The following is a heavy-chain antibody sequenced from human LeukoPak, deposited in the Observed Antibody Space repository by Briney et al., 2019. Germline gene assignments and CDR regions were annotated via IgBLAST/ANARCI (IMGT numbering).Heavy chain of an antibody. J-gene: IGHJ6*03. CDR1: GYTFTSYY. Sequence: GASVKVSCKASGYTFTSYYMHWVRQAPGQGLEWMGIINPSGGSTSYAQKFQGRVTMTRDMSMSTVYMELSSLRSEDTAVYYCARDPIAAAGTGTGGNYYYYMDVWGKGTTVTVSS. CDR2: INPSGGST. CDR3: ARDPIAAAGTGTGGNYYYYMDV. V-gene: IGHV1-46*01. D-gene: IGHD6-13*01.